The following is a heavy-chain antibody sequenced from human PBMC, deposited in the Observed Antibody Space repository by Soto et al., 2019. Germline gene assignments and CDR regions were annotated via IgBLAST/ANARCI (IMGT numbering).Heavy chain of an antibody. CDR3: ATWHLQEHAYDI. D-gene: IGHD1-1*01. V-gene: IGHV3-23*01. Sequence: GGSLRLSCAVSGFTFSNYAMTWVRQAPGKGLEWVSAIGSSGVTTTIYYADSVKGRFTISRDNSKNTLYLQMDSLRAEDTAVYSCATWHLQEHAYDIWGQGTMVTVSS. CDR1: GFTFSNYA. CDR2: IGSSGVTTTI. J-gene: IGHJ3*02.